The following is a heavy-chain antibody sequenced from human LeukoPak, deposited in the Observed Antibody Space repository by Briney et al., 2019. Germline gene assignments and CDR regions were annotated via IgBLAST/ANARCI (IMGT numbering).Heavy chain of an antibody. V-gene: IGHV3-30*02. Sequence: GGSLRLSCAVSGFTFSSYGMHWVRQAPGKGLEWVAFIRYDGSNKYYADSVKGRFTISRDNSKNTLYLQMNSLRAEDTAVNYCAKDPVYSSSWYLATGAFDIWGQGTMVTVSS. J-gene: IGHJ3*02. CDR3: AKDPVYSSSWYLATGAFDI. CDR2: IRYDGSNK. D-gene: IGHD6-13*01. CDR1: GFTFSSYG.